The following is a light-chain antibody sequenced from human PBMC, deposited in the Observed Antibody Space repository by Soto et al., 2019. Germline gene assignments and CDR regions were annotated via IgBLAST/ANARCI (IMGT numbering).Light chain of an antibody. CDR1: QSVSDY. CDR2: DAS. CDR3: QQRVNWPPT. V-gene: IGKV3-11*01. J-gene: IGKJ4*01. Sequence: ETVLTQSPARLSLSPGERATLSCRAGQSVSDYLAWYQQKPGQPPRLLFFDASNRVTDVPARFGAGGSGTDFTLIISNLEPEDFAVYYCQQRVNWPPTFGGGTKVDIK.